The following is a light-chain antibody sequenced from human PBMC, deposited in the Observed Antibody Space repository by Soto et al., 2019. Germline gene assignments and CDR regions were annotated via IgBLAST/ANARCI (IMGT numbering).Light chain of an antibody. J-gene: IGKJ5*01. CDR2: TAS. V-gene: IGKV1-39*01. Sequence: DIQMTQSPSSLSASVGDRVTITCRASQSISRYLSWYQHKPGTAHKLLIYTASSLHTGVPSRFIGVGSGTHFTLTISNLQPEDFATYYCQQTYSLPPVTFGQGTRLEIK. CDR3: QQTYSLPPVT. CDR1: QSISRY.